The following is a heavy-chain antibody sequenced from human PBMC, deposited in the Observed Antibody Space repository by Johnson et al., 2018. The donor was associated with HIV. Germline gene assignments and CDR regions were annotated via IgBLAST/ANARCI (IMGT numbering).Heavy chain of an antibody. CDR2: IYSGGST. Sequence: VQVVESGGGLVKPGGSLRLSCAASGFTVSSNYMSWVRQAPGKGLEWVPVIYSGGSTSYADSVKGRFTISRDNSKNTLYLQMNSLRAEDTAVYYCARVLPIAAAGTAFDIWGQGTMVTVSS. CDR1: GFTVSSNY. CDR3: ARVLPIAAAGTAFDI. J-gene: IGHJ3*02. V-gene: IGHV3-66*01. D-gene: IGHD6-13*01.